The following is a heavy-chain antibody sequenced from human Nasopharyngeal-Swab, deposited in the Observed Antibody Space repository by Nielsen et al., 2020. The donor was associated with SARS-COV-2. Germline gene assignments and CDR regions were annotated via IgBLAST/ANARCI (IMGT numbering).Heavy chain of an antibody. CDR3: AKDQGSYYDY. CDR2: IYSGGSST. J-gene: IGHJ4*02. D-gene: IGHD1-26*01. CDR1: GFTFSSYA. V-gene: IGHV3-23*03. Sequence: GESLKISCAASGFTFSSYAMSWVRQAPGKGLEWVSVIYSGGSSTYYADSVEGRFTISRDNSKNTLYLQMNSLRAEDTAVYYCAKDQGSYYDYWGQGTLVTVSS.